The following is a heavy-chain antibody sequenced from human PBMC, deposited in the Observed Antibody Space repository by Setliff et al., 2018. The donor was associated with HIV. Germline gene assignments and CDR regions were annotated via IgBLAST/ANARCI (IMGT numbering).Heavy chain of an antibody. J-gene: IGHJ4*02. V-gene: IGHV4-34*01. CDR2: IYHSGST. CDR3: ARGQHSSTWGALFDY. Sequence: SETLSLTCAVYGGSLSGYYWSWLRQPPGKGLEWLGEIYHSGSTNYNASLKSRVTISIDKSKSQFSLKLSSVTAADTALYYCARGQHSSTWGALFDYWGQGTLVTVSS. CDR1: GGSLSGYY. D-gene: IGHD6-13*01.